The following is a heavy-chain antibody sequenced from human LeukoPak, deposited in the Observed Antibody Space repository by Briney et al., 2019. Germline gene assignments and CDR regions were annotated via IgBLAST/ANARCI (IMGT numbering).Heavy chain of an antibody. CDR2: IWYDGSNK. CDR3: ASCSGWSNDAFDI. V-gene: IGHV3-33*08. Sequence: PGGSLRLSCAASGFTFSSYGMHWVRQAPGKGLEWVAVIWYDGSNKYYADSVKGRFTISRDNSKNTLYLQTNSLRAEDTAVYYCASCSGWSNDAFDIWGQGTMVTVSS. J-gene: IGHJ3*02. CDR1: GFTFSSYG. D-gene: IGHD6-19*01.